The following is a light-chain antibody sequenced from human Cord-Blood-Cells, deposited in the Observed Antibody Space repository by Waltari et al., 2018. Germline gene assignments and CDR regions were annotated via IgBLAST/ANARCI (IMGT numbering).Light chain of an antibody. CDR3: QQYGSSPWT. V-gene: IGKV3-20*01. Sequence: DMVLTQSPGTLPLPQGERATPSCRPSQSVSSSYLAWYQQNPGQAPRLLIHGASSRATGIPDRFSGSGSGTDFTLTISRLEPEDFAVYYCQQYGSSPWTFGQGTKVEIK. CDR1: QSVSSSY. CDR2: GAS. J-gene: IGKJ1*01.